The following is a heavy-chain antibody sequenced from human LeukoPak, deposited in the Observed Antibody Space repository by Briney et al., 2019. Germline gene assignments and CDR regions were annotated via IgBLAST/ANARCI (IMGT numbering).Heavy chain of an antibody. CDR1: GFTFSSYG. CDR2: IGYDGTNK. D-gene: IGHD3-3*01. J-gene: IGHJ6*03. CDR3: ARGPASLRFLEWSETMDV. V-gene: IGHV3-30*02. Sequence: GGSLRLSCAASGFTFSSYGMHWVRQAPGKGLEWVAFIGYDGTNKYYADSVKGRFTISRDNSKNTLYLQMNSLRSEDTAVYYCARGPASLRFLEWSETMDVWGKGTTVTVSS.